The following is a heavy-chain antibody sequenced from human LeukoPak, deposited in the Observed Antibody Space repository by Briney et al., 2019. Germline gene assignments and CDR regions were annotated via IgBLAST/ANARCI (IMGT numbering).Heavy chain of an antibody. CDR1: GFTFSSYA. V-gene: IGHV3-23*01. CDR3: AKIDYYDSSGYCYGSDY. D-gene: IGHD3-22*01. Sequence: GGSLRLSCAASGFTFSSYAMTWVRQAPGKGLEWVSGISGSGGRTYYADSVKGRFTISRDNSKKPLSVHTKSLRDEDTAVHYCAKIDYYDSSGYCYGSDYWGQGNLVTVSS. J-gene: IGHJ4*02. CDR2: ISGSGGRT.